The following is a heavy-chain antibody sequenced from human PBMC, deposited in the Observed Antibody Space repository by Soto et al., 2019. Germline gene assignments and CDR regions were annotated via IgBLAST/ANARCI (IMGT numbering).Heavy chain of an antibody. CDR2: IYYSGST. V-gene: IGHV4-39*01. D-gene: IGHD3-10*01. Sequence: QLQLQESGPGLAKPSETLSLTCTVSGGSISSSSYYWGWIRQPPGKGLEWIGSIYYSGSTYYNPSLKSRVTISVDTSKNQFSLKLSSVTAADTAVYYCARPPRGDAFDIWGQGTMVTVSS. CDR1: GGSISSSSYY. CDR3: ARPPRGDAFDI. J-gene: IGHJ3*02.